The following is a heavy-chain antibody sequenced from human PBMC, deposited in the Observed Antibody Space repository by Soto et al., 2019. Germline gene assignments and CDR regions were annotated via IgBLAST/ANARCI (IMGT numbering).Heavy chain of an antibody. V-gene: IGHV4-34*01. D-gene: IGHD6-19*01. CDR1: GGSFSGYY. J-gene: IGHJ6*02. CDR3: ARGRSGWLTQYYYYYYGMDV. Sequence: SETLSLTCAVYGGSFSGYYWSWIRQPPGKGLEWIGEINHSGSTNYNPSLKSRVTISVDTSKNQFSLKLSSVTAADTAVYYCARGRSGWLTQYYYYYYGMDVWGQGXTVTVSS. CDR2: INHSGST.